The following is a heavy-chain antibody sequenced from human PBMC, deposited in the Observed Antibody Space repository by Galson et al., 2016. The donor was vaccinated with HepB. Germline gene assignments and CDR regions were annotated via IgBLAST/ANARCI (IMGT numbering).Heavy chain of an antibody. CDR2: IDPEDSET. V-gene: IGHV1-24*01. D-gene: IGHD2-15*01. Sequence: SVKVSCKVPGYTRTQLSVHWVRQAPGKGLEWMGGIDPEDSETIYAQKFQGRVTMTGDTSTDTVYMELNRLTSDHTALYYCVAESATGCVDYGSQRTLVTVSS. J-gene: IGHJ4*02. CDR3: VAESATGCVDY. CDR1: GYTRTQLS.